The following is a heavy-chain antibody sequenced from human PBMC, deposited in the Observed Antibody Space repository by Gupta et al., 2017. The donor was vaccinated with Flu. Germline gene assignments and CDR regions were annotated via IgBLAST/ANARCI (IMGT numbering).Heavy chain of an antibody. Sequence: QVQLVQSGAEVKKPGSSVKLSCKASEGTFSSNTISWVRQAPGQGLEWMGRINPISGIPNYAQKFQGRVTIYADKSTTTSYMQLSSLRSEDTAVYYCARDRRVTGITFWFDPWGQGTLVTVSS. CDR3: ARDRRVTGITFWFDP. D-gene: IGHD1-7*01. CDR1: EGTFSSNT. V-gene: IGHV1-69*08. J-gene: IGHJ5*02. CDR2: INPISGIP.